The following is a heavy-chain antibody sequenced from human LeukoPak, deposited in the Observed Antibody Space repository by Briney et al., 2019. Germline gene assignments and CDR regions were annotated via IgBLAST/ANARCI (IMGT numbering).Heavy chain of an antibody. CDR2: LYYSGST. J-gene: IGHJ5*02. CDR1: GGSISSSTFY. D-gene: IGHD4/OR15-4a*01. V-gene: IGHV4-39*01. Sequence: SGTLSLTCTVSGGSISSSTFYWGWIRQPPGKGLEWIGSLYYSGSTYYNPSLKSRVTISVDTSKNQFSLKLSSVTAADTAVYYCARQTMELLFVRRDWFDPWGQGTLVTVSS. CDR3: ARQTMELLFVRRDWFDP.